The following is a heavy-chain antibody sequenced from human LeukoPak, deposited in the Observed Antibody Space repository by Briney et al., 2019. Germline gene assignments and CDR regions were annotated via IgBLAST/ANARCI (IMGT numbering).Heavy chain of an antibody. CDR3: AREAGYCRSGSCYQSVYFDY. J-gene: IGHJ4*02. D-gene: IGHD2-15*01. Sequence: EPSETLSLTCTVSGGSINSYYWSWIRQPPGKGLEWIGYTYYSGSTNYNPSLKSRVTISVDTSKNQFSLKLSSVTAADTAVYYCAREAGYCRSGSCYQSVYFDYWGQGTLVTVSS. CDR1: GGSINSYY. V-gene: IGHV4-59*01. CDR2: TYYSGST.